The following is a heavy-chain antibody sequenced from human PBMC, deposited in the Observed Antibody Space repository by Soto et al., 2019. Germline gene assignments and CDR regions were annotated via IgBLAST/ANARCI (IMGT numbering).Heavy chain of an antibody. CDR2: TYSGGST. J-gene: IGHJ6*03. D-gene: IGHD3-3*02. Sequence: GGSLRLSWAAAGFTVSSNYMSWVRQAPGKGREWVSVTYSGGSTYYADSVKGRFTDSRDNSKNTLYLQMNSLRAEDTPGYYCARTGSNFPFLASLIGSSYYYTGVWDKRTTVPLSS. V-gene: IGHV3-66*01. CDR1: GFTVSSNY. CDR3: ARTGSNFPFLASLIGSSYYYTGV.